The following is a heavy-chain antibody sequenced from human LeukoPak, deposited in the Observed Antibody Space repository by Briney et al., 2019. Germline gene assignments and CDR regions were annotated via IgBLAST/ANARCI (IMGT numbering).Heavy chain of an antibody. CDR1: GGSISSYY. CDR2: IYTSGST. J-gene: IGHJ3*02. D-gene: IGHD1-26*01. Sequence: PSETLSPTCTVSGGSISSYYWSWIRQPAGKGLEWIGRIYTSGSTNYNPSLKSRVTMSVDTSKNQFSLKLSSVTAADTAVYYCARDPIVGAFSAAFDIWGQGTMVTVSS. V-gene: IGHV4-4*07. CDR3: ARDPIVGAFSAAFDI.